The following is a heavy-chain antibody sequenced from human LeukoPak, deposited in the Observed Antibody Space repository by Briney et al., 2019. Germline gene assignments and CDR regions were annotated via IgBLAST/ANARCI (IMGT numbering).Heavy chain of an antibody. V-gene: IGHV4-59*12. Sequence: GSLRLSCAASGFTFSSYAMHWIRQPPGKGLEWIGYIYYRGTTSYNPFLKSRVTISVDTSKNQFSLKLNSVTAADTAVYYCARLPRYGGYDHFDYWGQGILVIVSS. CDR3: ARLPRYGGYDHFDY. CDR2: IYYRGTT. CDR1: GFTFSSYA. J-gene: IGHJ4*02. D-gene: IGHD5-12*01.